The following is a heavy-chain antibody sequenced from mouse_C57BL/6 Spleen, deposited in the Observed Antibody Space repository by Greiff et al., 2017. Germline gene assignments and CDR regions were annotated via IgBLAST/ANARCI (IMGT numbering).Heavy chain of an antibody. CDR1: GFTFSDYG. Sequence: EVKLVESGGGLVKPGGSLKLSCAASGFTFSDYGMHWVRQAPEKGLEWVAYISSGSSTIYYADTVKGRFTISTDNAKNTLFLQMTSLRSEDTAMYYCARPYGNWVAYWGQGTLVTVSA. D-gene: IGHD2-1*01. V-gene: IGHV5-17*01. CDR3: ARPYGNWVAY. J-gene: IGHJ3*01. CDR2: ISSGSSTI.